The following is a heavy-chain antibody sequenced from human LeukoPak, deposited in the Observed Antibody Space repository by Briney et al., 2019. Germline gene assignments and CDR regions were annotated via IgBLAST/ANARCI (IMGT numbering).Heavy chain of an antibody. CDR1: YW. V-gene: IGHV5-51*01. CDR3: ARRLEGAKGFDY. D-gene: IGHD1-26*01. CDR2: IYPGDSDT. Sequence: YWSWIRQPAGKGLEWMGIIYPGDSDTRYSPSFQGQVTISADKSISTAYLQWRSLKASDTAMYYCARRLEGAKGFDYWGLGTLVTVSS. J-gene: IGHJ4*02.